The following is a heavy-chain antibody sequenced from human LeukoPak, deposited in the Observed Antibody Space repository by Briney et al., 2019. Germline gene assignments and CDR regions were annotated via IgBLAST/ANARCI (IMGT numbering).Heavy chain of an antibody. CDR1: GGSISSYY. CDR3: ARGGLTSYYYGSGSPGILDI. CDR2: IYYSGST. Sequence: SETLSLTCTVSGGSISSYYWSWIRQPPGKGLEWIGYIYYSGSTNYNPSLKSRVTISVDTSKNQFSLKLSSVTAADTAVYYCARGGLTSYYYGSGSPGILDIWGQGTMVTVSS. J-gene: IGHJ3*02. D-gene: IGHD3-10*01. V-gene: IGHV4-59*01.